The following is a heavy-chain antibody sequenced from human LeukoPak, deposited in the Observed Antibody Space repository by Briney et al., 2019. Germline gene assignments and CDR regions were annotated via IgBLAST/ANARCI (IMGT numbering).Heavy chain of an antibody. J-gene: IGHJ6*03. V-gene: IGHV3-21*01. CDR2: MSSSSSYI. CDR1: GFTFSSYS. CDR3: ARSVYYYGSGSYYYYYYMDV. D-gene: IGHD3-10*01. Sequence: GGCLRLSCAASGFTFSSYSMNWVRQAPGKGLEWVSSMSSSSSYIYYADSVKGRFTISRDNAKNSLYLQMNSLRAEDTAVYYCARSVYYYGSGSYYYYYYMDVWGKGTTVTVSS.